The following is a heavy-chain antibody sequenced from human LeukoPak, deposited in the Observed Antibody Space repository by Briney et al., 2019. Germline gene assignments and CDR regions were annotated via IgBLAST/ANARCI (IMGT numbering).Heavy chain of an antibody. J-gene: IGHJ4*02. CDR2: ICGGGGST. CDR3: AKVLGYYDSSGYYQEGGFDY. V-gene: IGHV3-43*02. Sequence: PGGSLRLSCAASGFTFDDYAMHWVRHAPGKGLEWVSLICGGGGSTYCADSVKGRFTIYRDNSKNSLYLQMNSLRTEDTALYYCAKVLGYYDSSGYYQEGGFDYWGQGTLVTVSS. CDR1: GFTFDDYA. D-gene: IGHD3-22*01.